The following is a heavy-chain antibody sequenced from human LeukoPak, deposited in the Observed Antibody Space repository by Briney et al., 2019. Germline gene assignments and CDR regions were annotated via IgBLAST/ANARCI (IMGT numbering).Heavy chain of an antibody. Sequence: SETLSLTCTVSGGSISSYYWSWIRQPPGKGLEWIGYIYYSGSTNYNPSLKSRVTISVDTSKNQFSLKLSSVTAADTAVYYCARVGSGSSLPFDYWGQGTLVTVSS. D-gene: IGHD3-10*01. J-gene: IGHJ4*02. CDR2: IYYSGST. CDR1: GGSISSYY. V-gene: IGHV4-59*01. CDR3: ARVGSGSSLPFDY.